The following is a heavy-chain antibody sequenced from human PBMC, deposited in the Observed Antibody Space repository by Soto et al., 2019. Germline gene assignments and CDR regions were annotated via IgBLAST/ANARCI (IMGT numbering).Heavy chain of an antibody. D-gene: IGHD2-21*01. CDR1: GGSISDNW. CDR3: AGHVAVARTRGFDS. V-gene: IGHV4-4*02. J-gene: IGHJ4*02. CDR2: VYHSGTT. Sequence: QVQLQESGPGLVKPSGTLSLTCAVSGGSISDNWWSWVRQPPGKGLEWIGEVYHSGTTYYNPSLKSRVTISLDKSASQISLTLNSVTAADTAVYYCAGHVAVARTRGFDSWGQGTLVTVSS.